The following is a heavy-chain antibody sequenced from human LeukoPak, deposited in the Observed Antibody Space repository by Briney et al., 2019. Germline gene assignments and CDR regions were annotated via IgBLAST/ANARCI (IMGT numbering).Heavy chain of an antibody. Sequence: SETLSLTCTVSGGPIISSSYYWGWIRQPPGKGLEWLGSIYYSGSTYYNPSLKSRLTISVDTSKNQFSLKLSSVTAADTAVYYCARDSSRRGSSIAARPYYWGQGTLVTVSS. D-gene: IGHD6-6*01. J-gene: IGHJ4*02. CDR1: GGPIISSSYY. CDR3: ARDSSRRGSSIAARPYY. V-gene: IGHV4-39*07. CDR2: IYYSGST.